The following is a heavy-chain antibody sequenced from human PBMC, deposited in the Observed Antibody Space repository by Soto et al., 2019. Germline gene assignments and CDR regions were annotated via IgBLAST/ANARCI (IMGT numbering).Heavy chain of an antibody. CDR1: GGSISSYY. J-gene: IGHJ4*02. Sequence: SETLSLTCTVSGGSISSYYWSWIRQPPGKGLEWIGYIYYSGSTNYNPSLKSRVTISVDTSKNQFSLKLSSVTAADTAVYYCARSSGYRYGRFDYWGQGTLVTVSS. V-gene: IGHV4-59*01. D-gene: IGHD5-18*01. CDR2: IYYSGST. CDR3: ARSSGYRYGRFDY.